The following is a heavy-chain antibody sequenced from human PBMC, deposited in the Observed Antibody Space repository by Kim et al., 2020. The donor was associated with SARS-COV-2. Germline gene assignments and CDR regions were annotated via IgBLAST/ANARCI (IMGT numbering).Heavy chain of an antibody. J-gene: IGHJ5*02. V-gene: IGHV4-59*01. CDR2: IYHSGST. D-gene: IGHD6-19*01. CDR1: GGSIRSYY. Sequence: SETLSLTCTVSGGSIRSYYWSWIRQPPGKGLEWIGYIYHSGSTTYNPSLKRRVTMSVDTSKNQLSLKVTSVTAADTAVYYCAREGSSGYYGWFDPWGQG. CDR3: AREGSSGYYGWFDP.